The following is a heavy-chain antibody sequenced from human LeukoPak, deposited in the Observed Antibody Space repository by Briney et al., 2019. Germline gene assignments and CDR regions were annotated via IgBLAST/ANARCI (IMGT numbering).Heavy chain of an antibody. CDR3: AGYYYITLAIDY. D-gene: IGHD3-22*01. V-gene: IGHV4-61*01. Sequence: QTSETLSLTCTVSGGSVSSGSYYWSWIRQPPGKGLEWIGYIYYSGGTNYNPSLKSRVTISVDTSKNQFSLKLSSVTAADTAVYYCAGYYYITLAIDYWGQGTLVTVSS. CDR2: IYYSGGT. CDR1: GGSVSSGSYY. J-gene: IGHJ4*02.